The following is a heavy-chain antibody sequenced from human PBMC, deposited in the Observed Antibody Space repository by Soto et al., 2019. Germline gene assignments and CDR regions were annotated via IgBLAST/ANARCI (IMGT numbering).Heavy chain of an antibody. CDR2: IYWDDDK. CDR3: AHSLAYDRSGYYDYYFDY. J-gene: IGHJ4*02. D-gene: IGHD3-22*01. V-gene: IGHV2-5*02. Sequence: QITLKESGPTLVKPTQTLTLTCTFCGFSLSTPGVGVGWIRQPPGKAPEWLVLIYWDDDKRYSPSLRSRITITKDTSKNQVVLIMTNMDPVDTATYYCAHSLAYDRSGYYDYYFDYWGQGTLVTVSS. CDR1: GFSLSTPGVG.